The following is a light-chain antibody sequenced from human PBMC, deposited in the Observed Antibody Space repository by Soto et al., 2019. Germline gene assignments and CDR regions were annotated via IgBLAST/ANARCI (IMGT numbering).Light chain of an antibody. CDR1: SSDVGGYNY. Sequence: QSALTQPRSVSGSPGQSVTISCTGTSSDVGGYNYVSWYQQHPGKAPKLMIYDVSKRPSGVPDRFSGSKSGNTASLTISGLQAEDEAAYYCCSYAGSQVVFGGGTKVTVL. J-gene: IGLJ2*01. CDR3: CSYAGSQVV. V-gene: IGLV2-11*01. CDR2: DVS.